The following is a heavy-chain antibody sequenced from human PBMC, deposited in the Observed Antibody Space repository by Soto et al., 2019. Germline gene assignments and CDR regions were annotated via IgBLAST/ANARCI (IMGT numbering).Heavy chain of an antibody. Sequence: EVQLVESGGGLVQPGGSLRLSCAASGFTFSNYWMSWVRQATGKGLEWGANIKQDGSQNYYVDSVKGRFTTSRENTKNSFYLQMNSMRAEDTAVYYCARYHINAWKFDYWGRGTLVTVSS. CDR3: ARYHINAWKFDY. J-gene: IGHJ4*02. D-gene: IGHD1-1*01. CDR1: GFTFSNYW. CDR2: IKQDGSQN. V-gene: IGHV3-7*01.